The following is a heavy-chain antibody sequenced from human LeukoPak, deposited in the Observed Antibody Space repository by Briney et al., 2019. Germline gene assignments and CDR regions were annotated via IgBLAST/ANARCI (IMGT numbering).Heavy chain of an antibody. CDR1: GGSISSYY. D-gene: IGHD4-17*01. CDR2: IYYSGST. V-gene: IGHV4-59*08. J-gene: IGHJ4*02. Sequence: SETLSLTCTVSGGSISSYYRSWIRQPPGKGLEWIGYIYYSGSTNYNPSLKSRVTISVDTSKNQFSLKLSSVTAADTAVYYCARLDYGDYVAYYWGQGTLVTVSS. CDR3: ARLDYGDYVAYY.